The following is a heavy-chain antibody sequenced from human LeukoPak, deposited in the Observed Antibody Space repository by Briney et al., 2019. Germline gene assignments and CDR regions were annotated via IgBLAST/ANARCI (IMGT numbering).Heavy chain of an antibody. CDR1: GGSITTTNYY. CDR3: ARGPVLRYFDWLLSGNWFDP. J-gene: IGHJ5*02. D-gene: IGHD3-9*01. CDR2: IFYSGST. Sequence: SETLSLTCTVSGGSITTTNYYWGWIRQPPGKGLEWIGNIFYSGSTYYSPSLKSRVTISLDTSRNQFSLKLNSVTAADTAVYYCARGPVLRYFDWLLSGNWFDPWGQGTLVTVSS. V-gene: IGHV4-39*07.